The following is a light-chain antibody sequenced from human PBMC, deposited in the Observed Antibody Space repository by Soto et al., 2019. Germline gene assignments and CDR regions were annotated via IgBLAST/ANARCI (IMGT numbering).Light chain of an antibody. V-gene: IGLV6-57*02. Sequence: NFMLTQPHSVSESPGKTVTISCTGSSGSIASGYVQWYQQRPGSAPTTLIYEDNQRPAGVPERFSGSIDSSSNSASLTISGLRPEDEAAYYCQSSDGNNMVFGGGTKLTVL. CDR2: EDN. J-gene: IGLJ2*01. CDR3: QSSDGNNMV. CDR1: SGSIASGY.